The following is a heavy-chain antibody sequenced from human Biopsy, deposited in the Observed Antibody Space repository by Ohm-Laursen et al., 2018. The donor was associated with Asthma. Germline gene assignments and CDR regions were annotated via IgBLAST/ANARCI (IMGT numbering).Heavy chain of an antibody. Sequence: PSQTLSLTCRVSGGYTGSSDHHWAWIRQAPGKGLEWIGFVFWSGSTHYSRSLERRVSISIDTATNEFSMKLWSVTPADTAVYFCARVVSYGDIYFGIDVWGPRNTVVVS. J-gene: IGHJ6*02. CDR2: VFWSGST. CDR1: GGYTGSSDHH. D-gene: IGHD4-17*01. V-gene: IGHV4-30-4*01. CDR3: ARVVSYGDIYFGIDV.